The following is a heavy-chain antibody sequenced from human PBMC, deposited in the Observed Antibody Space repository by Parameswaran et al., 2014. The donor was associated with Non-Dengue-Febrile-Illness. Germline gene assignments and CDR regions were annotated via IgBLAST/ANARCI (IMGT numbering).Heavy chain of an antibody. J-gene: IGHJ6*02. CDR2: ISGSGDST. D-gene: IGHD4-17*01. V-gene: IGHV3-23*01. Sequence: RWIRQPPGKGLEWVSAISGSGDSTYYADSAKGRFTISRDNSKNTLYLQMNSLRAEDTAVYYCVKDLFTMTTVTNIYYYYGMDVWGQGTTVTVSS. CDR3: VKDLFTMTTVTNIYYYYGMDV.